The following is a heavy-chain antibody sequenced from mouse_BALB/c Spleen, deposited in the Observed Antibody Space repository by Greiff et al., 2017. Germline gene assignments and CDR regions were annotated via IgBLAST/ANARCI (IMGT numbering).Heavy chain of an antibody. D-gene: IGHD1-1*01. Sequence: VQRVESGPGLVAPSQSLSITCTVSGFSLTSYGVHWVRQPPGKGLEWLGVIWAGGSTNYNSALMSRLSISKDNSKSQVFLKMNSLQTDDTAMYYCASYGSSWFAYWGQGTLVTVSA. CDR1: GFSLTSYG. CDR3: ASYGSSWFAY. CDR2: IWAGGST. J-gene: IGHJ3*01. V-gene: IGHV2-9*02.